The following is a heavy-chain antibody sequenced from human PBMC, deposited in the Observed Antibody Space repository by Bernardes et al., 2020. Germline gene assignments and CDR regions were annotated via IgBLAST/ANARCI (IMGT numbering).Heavy chain of an antibody. CDR3: AKAVRGYSYGEFDC. Sequence: GSLRLSCAASGFNVSSNYMSWVRQAPGRGLEWISVVFGGAGTYYADSVKGRFTISRDNSKNTLYLQLNSLRVEDTAVYFCAKAVRGYSYGEFDCWGQGTLVTVSS. V-gene: IGHV3-53*01. D-gene: IGHD5-18*01. CDR2: VFGGAGT. CDR1: GFNVSSNY. J-gene: IGHJ4*02.